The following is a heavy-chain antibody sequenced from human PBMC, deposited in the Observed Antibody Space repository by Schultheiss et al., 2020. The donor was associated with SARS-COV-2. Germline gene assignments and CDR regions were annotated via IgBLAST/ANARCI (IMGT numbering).Heavy chain of an antibody. J-gene: IGHJ5*02. V-gene: IGHV3-23*01. D-gene: IGHD3-16*02. CDR2: ISSNGGST. CDR3: TRDRLRYRYWFDP. Sequence: GGSLRLSCAASGFTFSSYAMSWVRQAPGKGLEYVSAISSNGGSTYYADSVKGRFIVSRDSSKNTLYLQMNSLKTEDTAVYYCTRDRLRYRYWFDPWGQGTLVTVSS. CDR1: GFTFSSYA.